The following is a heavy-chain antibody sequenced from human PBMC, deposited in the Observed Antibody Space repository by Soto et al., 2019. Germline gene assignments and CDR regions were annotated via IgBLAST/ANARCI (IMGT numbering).Heavy chain of an antibody. V-gene: IGHV4-31*03. CDR1: GGSISRGSFY. CDR2: IYYSGDT. CDR3: AREWSGGRRDGNPDKYYGMDV. Sequence: QVQLQESGPGLVKPSQPLSLTCTVSGGSISRGSFYWTWIRQHPGKGMEFIGYIYYSGDTYYNPSLRSRVIISLDTSKNQFSLRLNSVTAADTAVYYCAREWSGGRRDGNPDKYYGMDVWGQGTKVTVSS. J-gene: IGHJ6*02. D-gene: IGHD2-15*01.